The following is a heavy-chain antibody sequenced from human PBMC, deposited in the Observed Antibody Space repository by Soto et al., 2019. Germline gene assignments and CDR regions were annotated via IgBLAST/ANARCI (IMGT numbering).Heavy chain of an antibody. D-gene: IGHD2-2*01. V-gene: IGHV1-69*02. CDR3: ASWSGGCSSTSGYDDVDY. CDR1: GGTFSSYT. Sequence: QVQLVQSGAEVKKPGSSVKVSCKASGGTFSSYTISWVRQAPGQGLEWMGRIIPILGIANYAQKFQGRVTSTADKSTSTAYMELSSLRSEDTAVYYCASWSGGCSSTSGYDDVDYWGQGTLVIVSS. CDR2: IIPILGIA. J-gene: IGHJ4*02.